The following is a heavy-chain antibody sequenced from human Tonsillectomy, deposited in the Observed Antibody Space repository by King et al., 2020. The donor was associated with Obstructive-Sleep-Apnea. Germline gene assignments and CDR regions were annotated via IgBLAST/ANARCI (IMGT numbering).Heavy chain of an antibody. V-gene: IGHV3-21*01. CDR2: ISTSSDYI. CDR1: GFIFSSYS. D-gene: IGHD3-22*01. Sequence: EVQLVESGGGLVKPGGSLRLSCAASGFIFSSYSMNWVRQAPGKGLEWVSSISTSSDYIYYADSVKGRFTISRDNAKNSLYLHMNNLRAEETAVYYCASETLDYYETSHYYGADPWGQGTLVTVSA. CDR3: ASETLDYYETSHYYGADP. J-gene: IGHJ5*02.